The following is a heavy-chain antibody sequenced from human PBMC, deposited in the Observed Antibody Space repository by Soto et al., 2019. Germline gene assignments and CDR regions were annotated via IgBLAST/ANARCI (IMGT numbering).Heavy chain of an antibody. V-gene: IGHV1-8*01. CDR2: MNPNNGNT. J-gene: IGHJ4*02. Sequence: ASVNVSCKSSGFTFSTYYIHWVRQAAGQGLEWMGWMNPNNGNTGYAQKFQGRVTMARNTSISTAYMELSSLRSDDTAVYYCTRRKERSGPHYFDYWGQGTLVTVSS. CDR1: GFTFSTYY. CDR3: TRRKERSGPHYFDY.